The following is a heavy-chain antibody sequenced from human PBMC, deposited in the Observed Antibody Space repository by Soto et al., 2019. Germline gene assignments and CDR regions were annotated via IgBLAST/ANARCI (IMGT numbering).Heavy chain of an antibody. Sequence: QVQLVQSGAEVKKSGSSVKVSCKTSGGTFSSYSINWLRQAPGQGLEWMGGIIPMFGTANYAQKFQGRVTITANESTSTAYMALSSLRSQDTDMYYCARAARDYFGMDVWGQGTTVTVSS. V-gene: IGHV1-69*12. CDR1: GGTFSSYS. CDR2: IIPMFGTA. CDR3: ARAARDYFGMDV. J-gene: IGHJ6*02.